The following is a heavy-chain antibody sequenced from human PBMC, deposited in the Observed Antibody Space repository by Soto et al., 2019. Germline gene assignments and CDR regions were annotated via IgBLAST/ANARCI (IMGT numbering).Heavy chain of an antibody. Sequence: PGGSLRLSCAASGFIFNNYWMSWVRQAPGKGLEWVANIKPDGSEKNYVDSVKGRSTISRDNAKNSLDLQMNSLTAEDTAVYYCASVAIWGQGTLVTVSS. J-gene: IGHJ4*02. D-gene: IGHD5-12*01. V-gene: IGHV3-7*01. CDR1: GFIFNNYW. CDR2: IKPDGSEK. CDR3: ASVAI.